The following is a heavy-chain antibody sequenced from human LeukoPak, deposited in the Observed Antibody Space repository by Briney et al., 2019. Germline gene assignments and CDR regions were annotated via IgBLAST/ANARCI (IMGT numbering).Heavy chain of an antibody. D-gene: IGHD3-22*01. CDR2: IYYSGST. Sequence: KPSETLSLTCTVSGGSISSYYWSWIRQPPGKGLEWIGYIYYSGSTNYNPSLKSRVTISVDTSKNQFSLKLSSVTAADTAVYYCARSAYYYDSWDYWGQGTLVTVSS. V-gene: IGHV4-59*08. CDR3: ARSAYYYDSWDY. CDR1: GGSISSYY. J-gene: IGHJ4*02.